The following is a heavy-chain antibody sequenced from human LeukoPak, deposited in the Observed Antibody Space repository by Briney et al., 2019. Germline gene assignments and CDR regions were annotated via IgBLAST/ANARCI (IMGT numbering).Heavy chain of an antibody. CDR3: ARESYVSRSFDY. CDR1: GYTFTSYD. J-gene: IGHJ4*02. CDR2: ISAYNGNT. D-gene: IGHD1-26*01. Sequence: ASVKVSCKASGYTFTSYDINWVRQATGQGLEWMGWISAYNGNTNYAQKLQGRVTTTTDTSTSTAYMELRSLRSDDTAVYYCARESYVSRSFDYWGQGTLVTVSS. V-gene: IGHV1-18*01.